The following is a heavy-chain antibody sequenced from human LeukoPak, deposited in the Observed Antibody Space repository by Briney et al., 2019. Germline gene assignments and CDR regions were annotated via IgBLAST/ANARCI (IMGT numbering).Heavy chain of an antibody. CDR1: RFPFSIYE. J-gene: IGHJ4*02. CDR2: IHSSGTVK. D-gene: IGHD5-12*01. CDR3: ALLTVASDFDY. Sequence: GGSLRLSCVISRFPFSIYEMNWVRQAPGKGLEWVSNIHSSGTVKYYSDSVKGRFSISRDNAKSSLYLQMNSLRVEDTAVYYCALLTVASDFDYWGQGALVTVSS. V-gene: IGHV3-48*03.